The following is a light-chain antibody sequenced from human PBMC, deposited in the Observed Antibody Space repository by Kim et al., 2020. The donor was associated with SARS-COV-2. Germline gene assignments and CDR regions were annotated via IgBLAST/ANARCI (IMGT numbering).Light chain of an antibody. CDR2: GAS. Sequence: DIQMTQSPSSLSASVGDRVTITCRASQGISNQLAWYQQKPGKVPRLLIYGASTLQSGIPSRFSGSGSKTDFTLTISSLQPEDVAIYYCQNYYSAPPFTFGSGTKVDIK. V-gene: IGKV1-27*01. CDR1: QGISNQ. CDR3: QNYYSAPPFT. J-gene: IGKJ3*01.